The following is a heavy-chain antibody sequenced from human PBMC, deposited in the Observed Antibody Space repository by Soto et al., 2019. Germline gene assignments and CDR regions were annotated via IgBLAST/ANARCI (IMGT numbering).Heavy chain of an antibody. CDR1: GFTFSNYD. J-gene: IGHJ4*02. Sequence: GGSLRLSCEASGFTFSNYDMNWVRQAPGKGLEWVSYISVSGRTIYYADSVKGRFTISRDSAKKSLFLQMNSLRAEDTALYYCARGDDNSGYYYAFDSWGQGTPVTVSS. CDR3: ARGDDNSGYYYAFDS. V-gene: IGHV3-48*03. CDR2: ISVSGRTI. D-gene: IGHD3-22*01.